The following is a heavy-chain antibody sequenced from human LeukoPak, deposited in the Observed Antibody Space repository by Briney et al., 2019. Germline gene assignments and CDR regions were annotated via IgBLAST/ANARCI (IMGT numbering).Heavy chain of an antibody. Sequence: ASVKVSCKASGYTFTGYYMHWVRQAPGQGLEWMGWINPNSGGTKYAQKFQGRVTMTRDTSISTAYMELSSLRSDDTAVYYCARETAPGYFDYWGQGTLVTVSS. CDR3: ARETAPGYFDY. D-gene: IGHD5-18*01. J-gene: IGHJ4*02. V-gene: IGHV1-2*02. CDR1: GYTFTGYY. CDR2: INPNSGGT.